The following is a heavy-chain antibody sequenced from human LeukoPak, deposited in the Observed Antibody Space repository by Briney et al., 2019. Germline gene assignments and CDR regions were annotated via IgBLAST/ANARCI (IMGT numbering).Heavy chain of an antibody. J-gene: IGHJ4*02. CDR3: ARRYGSGSSLDY. D-gene: IGHD3-10*01. Sequence: SETLSLTCTVSGGSISSGDYYWSWIRQPPGKGLEWIGYIYYSGSTYYNPSLKSRVTISVDTSKNQFSLKLSSVTAADTAVYYCARRYGSGSSLDYWGQGTLVTVPS. V-gene: IGHV4-30-4*01. CDR1: GGSISSGDYY. CDR2: IYYSGST.